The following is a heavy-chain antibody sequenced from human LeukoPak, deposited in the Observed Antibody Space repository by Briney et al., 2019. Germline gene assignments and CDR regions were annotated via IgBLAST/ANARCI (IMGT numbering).Heavy chain of an antibody. V-gene: IGHV1-46*01. J-gene: IGHJ4*02. D-gene: IGHD6-6*01. Sequence: GASVKVSCKASGGTFSSYAISWVRQAPGQGLEWMGIINPSGGSTTYAQKFQGRVTMTRDTSTSIVYMELSSLRSEDTAVYFCARESYSSSSLDYWGQGTLVTVSS. CDR2: INPSGGST. CDR3: ARESYSSSSLDY. CDR1: GGTFSSYA.